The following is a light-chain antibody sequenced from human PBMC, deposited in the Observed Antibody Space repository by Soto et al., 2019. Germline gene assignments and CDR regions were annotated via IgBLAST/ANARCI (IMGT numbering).Light chain of an antibody. Sequence: EIVMTQSPATLSVSPGERATLSCRASQSISSNLAWYQQKPGQAPRLLVYGASTRATGIPARFSGSGSGTEFTLTISSLLSEDSAIYFCQQYNDWPPWTFGQGTKVDIK. V-gene: IGKV3-15*01. CDR1: QSISSN. CDR2: GAS. CDR3: QQYNDWPPWT. J-gene: IGKJ1*01.